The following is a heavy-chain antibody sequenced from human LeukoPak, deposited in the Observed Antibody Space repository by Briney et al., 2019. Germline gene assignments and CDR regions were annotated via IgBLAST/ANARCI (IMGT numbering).Heavy chain of an antibody. D-gene: IGHD2-2*01. J-gene: IGHJ4*02. CDR2: ISTGNSPV. V-gene: IGHV3-48*01. Sequence: PGGSLRLSCAASGYTFSSYSMNWVRQAPGKGLEWISYISTGNSPVYYAESVKGRFTISRDNAKNSLYLQMNNLRVEDTAVYFCARVECISTTCFYLYWDQGTLVTVSS. CDR3: ARVECISTTCFYLY. CDR1: GYTFSSYS.